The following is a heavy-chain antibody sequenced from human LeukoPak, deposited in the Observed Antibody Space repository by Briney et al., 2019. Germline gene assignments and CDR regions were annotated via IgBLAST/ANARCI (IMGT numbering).Heavy chain of an antibody. D-gene: IGHD2-2*01. Sequence: PSETLSLTCAVYGGSFSGYYWSWIRQPPGKGLEGIGEINHSGSTNYNPSLKSRVTISVDTSKNQFSLKLSSVTAADTAVYYCATSYPYCSSTSCPYVFDPWGQGTLVTVSS. CDR3: ATSYPYCSSTSCPYVFDP. V-gene: IGHV4-34*01. CDR1: GGSFSGYY. CDR2: INHSGST. J-gene: IGHJ5*02.